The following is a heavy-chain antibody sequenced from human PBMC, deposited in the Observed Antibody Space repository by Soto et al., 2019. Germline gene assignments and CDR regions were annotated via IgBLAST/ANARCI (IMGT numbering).Heavy chain of an antibody. CDR2: ISGSGGST. V-gene: IGHV3-23*01. D-gene: IGHD3-3*01. CDR1: GFTFSSYA. CDR3: AKRISGAHYDFWSGLNSQSLDI. J-gene: IGHJ3*02. Sequence: GGSLRLSCAASGFTFSSYAMSWVRQAPGKGLEWVSAISGSGGSTYYADSVKGRFTISRDNSKNTLYLQMNSLRAEDTAVYYCAKRISGAHYDFWSGLNSQSLDIWGQGTMVTVSS.